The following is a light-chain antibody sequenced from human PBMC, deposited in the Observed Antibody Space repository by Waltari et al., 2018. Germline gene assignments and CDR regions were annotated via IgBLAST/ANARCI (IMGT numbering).Light chain of an antibody. V-gene: IGLV1-44*01. CDR2: STS. Sequence: SVLTQPPSASATPGQRVTISCSRCTSTIVFTSLNWYQRLPGPAPQLLIYSTSRRPPGVPDRFRGSNSGTSASLAISGLRSEDEADYYCAAWDDFLDGLVFGGGTKVTVL. CDR1: TSTIVFTS. CDR3: AAWDDFLDGLV. J-gene: IGLJ2*01.